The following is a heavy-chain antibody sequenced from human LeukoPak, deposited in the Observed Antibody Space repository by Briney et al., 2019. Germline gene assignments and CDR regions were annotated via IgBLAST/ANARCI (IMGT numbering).Heavy chain of an antibody. D-gene: IGHD2-15*01. CDR3: ARRNGYCSGGSCYSRPYNYYYYGMDV. CDR1: GGSISSYY. CDR2: IYYSGST. J-gene: IGHJ6*02. Sequence: SETLSLTCTVSGGSISSYYWSWIRQPPGKGLEWIGYIYYSGSTNYNPSLKSRVTISVDTSKNQFSLKLSSVTAADTAVYYCARRNGYCSGGSCYSRPYNYYYYGMDVWGQGTTVTVSS. V-gene: IGHV4-59*12.